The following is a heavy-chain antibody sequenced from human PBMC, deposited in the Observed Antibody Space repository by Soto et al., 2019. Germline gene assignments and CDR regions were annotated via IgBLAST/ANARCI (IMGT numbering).Heavy chain of an antibody. D-gene: IGHD1-7*01. CDR2: IWYDGSNK. V-gene: IGHV3-33*01. Sequence: QKYLVESGGGVVQPGVSLRLSCVASGSIFSGYGMHWVRQAPGKGLEWVPVIWYDGSNKYYAGCVKGRFPISRDNSKNMLYLQMDSPRADDTAVYYCARDGIGGTVFRGFCDYWGQGTLVTVSS. J-gene: IGHJ4*02. CDR1: GSIFSGYG. CDR3: ARDGIGGTVFRGFCDY.